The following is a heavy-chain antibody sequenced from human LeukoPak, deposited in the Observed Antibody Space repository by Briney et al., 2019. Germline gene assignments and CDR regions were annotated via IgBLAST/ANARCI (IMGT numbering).Heavy chain of an antibody. D-gene: IGHD4-17*01. J-gene: IGHJ4*02. Sequence: GGSLRLSCAVSGFTVTDNYMSWVRQAPGKGLQWVSVVYPDGRTYYADSVTGRFTISRDNSRNTLLLQLNSLRADDTAVYYCARTNPVYGDYDYWGQGTLVTVSS. CDR1: GFTVTDNY. V-gene: IGHV3-53*01. CDR3: ARTNPVYGDYDY. CDR2: VYPDGRT.